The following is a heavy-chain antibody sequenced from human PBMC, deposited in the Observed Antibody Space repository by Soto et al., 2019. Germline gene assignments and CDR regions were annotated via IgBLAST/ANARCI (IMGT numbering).Heavy chain of an antibody. CDR2: ISSSGSTI. J-gene: IGHJ4*02. Sequence: GGSLRLSCAASGFTFSSYEMNWVRQAPGKGLEWVSYISSSGSTIYYADSVKGRFTISRDNAKNSLYLQMNSLRAEDTAVYYCARVVTLTLTTPLYDYWGQGILVTVSS. D-gene: IGHD4-4*01. V-gene: IGHV3-48*03. CDR1: GFTFSSYE. CDR3: ARVVTLTLTTPLYDY.